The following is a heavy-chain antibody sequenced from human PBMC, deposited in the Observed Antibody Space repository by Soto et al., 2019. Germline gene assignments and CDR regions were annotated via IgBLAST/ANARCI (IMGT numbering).Heavy chain of an antibody. Sequence: GGSRRLSVAVGGFSFRNYWLHGCRQVPGKGLVWLSGISPFDNKAYYADSVQVRFALSRDDAKDTVSLQMDSLRADDTDLYFCSSEFVVRGRPLGKDLWGPGNQVPGS. J-gene: IGHJ5*02. CDR2: ISPFDNKA. CDR1: GFSFRNYW. CDR3: SSEFVVRGRPLGKDL. D-gene: IGHD3-10*01. V-gene: IGHV3-74*01.